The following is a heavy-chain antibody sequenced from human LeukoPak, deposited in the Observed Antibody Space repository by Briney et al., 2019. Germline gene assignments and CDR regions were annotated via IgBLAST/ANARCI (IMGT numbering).Heavy chain of an antibody. V-gene: IGHV3-21*01. D-gene: IGHD3-10*01. CDR2: ISSSSSYI. CDR1: GFTFSSYS. J-gene: IGHJ4*02. CDR3: ARIYGSGSYYKD. Sequence: GGSLRLSCAASGFTFSSYSMDWVRQAPGKGLEWVSSISSSSSYIYYADSVKGRFTISRDNAKNSLYLQMNSLRAEDTAVYYCARIYGSGSYYKDWGQGTLVTVSS.